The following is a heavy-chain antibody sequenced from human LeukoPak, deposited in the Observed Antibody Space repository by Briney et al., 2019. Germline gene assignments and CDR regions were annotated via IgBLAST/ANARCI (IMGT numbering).Heavy chain of an antibody. CDR1: GFTFSTYS. Sequence: GGSLRLSCAASGFTFSTYSMNWVCQAPGKGLEWVSYISSSSSTIYYADSVKGRFTISRDNAKNSLYLQMNSLRAEDTAVYYCARGSTYYDSSGQVPFDYWGQGTLVTVSS. V-gene: IGHV3-48*01. CDR3: ARGSTYYDSSGQVPFDY. D-gene: IGHD3-22*01. CDR2: ISSSSSTI. J-gene: IGHJ4*02.